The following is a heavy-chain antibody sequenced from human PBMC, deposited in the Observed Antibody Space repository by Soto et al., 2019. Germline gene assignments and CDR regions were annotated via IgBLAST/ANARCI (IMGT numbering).Heavy chain of an antibody. CDR2: ISGSGGST. CDR1: GFTFSSYA. Sequence: CAASGFTFSSYAMSWVRQAPGKGLEWVSAISGSGGSTYYADSVKGRFTISRDNSKNTLYLQMNSLRAEDTAVYYCAKDRCSGGSCYSLFVYWGQGTLVTVSS. CDR3: AKDRCSGGSCYSLFVY. D-gene: IGHD2-15*01. V-gene: IGHV3-23*01. J-gene: IGHJ4*02.